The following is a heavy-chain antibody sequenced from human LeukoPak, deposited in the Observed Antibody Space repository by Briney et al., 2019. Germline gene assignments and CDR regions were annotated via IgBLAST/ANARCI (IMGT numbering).Heavy chain of an antibody. V-gene: IGHV3-23*01. CDR2: ISGSGGST. J-gene: IGHJ4*02. D-gene: IGHD2-2*01. CDR1: GFTFSSYA. CDR3: ARHCSTSCYGGGNFDD. Sequence: GGSLRLSCAASGFTFSSYAMSWVRQAPGKGLEWVSAISGSGGSTYYTDSVKGRFTISRDNSKNTLYLQMNSLRAEDTAVYYCARHCSTSCYGGGNFDDWGQGTLVTVSS.